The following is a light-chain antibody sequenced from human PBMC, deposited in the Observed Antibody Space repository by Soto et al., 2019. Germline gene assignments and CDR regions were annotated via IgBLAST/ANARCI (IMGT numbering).Light chain of an antibody. CDR3: CSYGGSSNVV. CDR1: SSDVGSYNL. CDR2: EGS. Sequence: QSALTQPASVSGSPGQSITISCTATSSDVGSYNLVSWYQRHPGKAPQLMIYEGSKRSSGFSNRFSGSKSGNTASLTISGLQPEDEADYYCCSYGGSSNVVFGGGTKLTVL. V-gene: IGLV2-23*01. J-gene: IGLJ2*01.